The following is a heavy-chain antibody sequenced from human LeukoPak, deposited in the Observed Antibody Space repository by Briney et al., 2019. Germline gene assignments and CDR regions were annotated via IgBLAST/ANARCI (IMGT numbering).Heavy chain of an antibody. CDR1: GFTFSSYG. J-gene: IGHJ6*03. V-gene: IGHV3-23*01. D-gene: IGHD2-8*01. Sequence: GGSLRLSCAASGFTFSSYGMSWVRQAPGKGLEWVSAISGSGGSTYYADSVKGRFSISRDSSKNILYLQMNSLRAEDTAVYYCAKDRCSNGIGCYFYYMDVWGKGTTVTISS. CDR2: ISGSGGST. CDR3: AKDRCSNGIGCYFYYMDV.